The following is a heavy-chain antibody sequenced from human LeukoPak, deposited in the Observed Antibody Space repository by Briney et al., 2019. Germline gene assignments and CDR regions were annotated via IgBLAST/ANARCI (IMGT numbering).Heavy chain of an antibody. V-gene: IGHV3-21*01. CDR3: SRDGLAAAGTGAGY. CDR1: GLPFSSYS. CDR2: INSSGSYI. Sequence: GSLTLSCGLSGLPFSSYSMIWVRQAAAKGGAWVSSINSSGSYIYYTDPAKGRFPISRDNAKNSLYLPMNSLRAEDTAVYFCSRDGLAAAGTGAGYWGRGTLATVS. J-gene: IGHJ4*02. D-gene: IGHD6-13*01.